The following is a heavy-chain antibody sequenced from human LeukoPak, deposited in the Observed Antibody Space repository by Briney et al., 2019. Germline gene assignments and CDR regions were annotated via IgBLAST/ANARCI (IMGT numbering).Heavy chain of an antibody. CDR1: GFTVSSNY. CDR3: AISIYSGYDSDAFDI. V-gene: IGHV3-66*01. CDR2: IYSGGST. Sequence: PGGSLRLSCAASGFTVSSNYMSWVRQAPGKGLEWVSVIYSGGSTYYADSVKGRFTISRDNSRNTLYLQMNSLRAEDTAVYYCAISIYSGYDSDAFDIWGQGTMVTVSS. J-gene: IGHJ3*02. D-gene: IGHD5-12*01.